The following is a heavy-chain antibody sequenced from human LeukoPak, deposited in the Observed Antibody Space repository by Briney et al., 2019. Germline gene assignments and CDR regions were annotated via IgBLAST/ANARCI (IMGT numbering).Heavy chain of an antibody. CDR2: IYYSGST. V-gene: IGHV4-61*08. D-gene: IGHD3-10*01. Sequence: SETLSLTCTVSGGSISSGDYYWSWIRQPPGKGLEWIGYIYYSGSTNYNPSLKSHVTILVDTSKNQFSLKLSSVTAADTAVYYCARVRSYYGSVTGKSYYFDYWGQGTLVTVSS. CDR1: GGSISSGDYY. J-gene: IGHJ4*02. CDR3: ARVRSYYGSVTGKSYYFDY.